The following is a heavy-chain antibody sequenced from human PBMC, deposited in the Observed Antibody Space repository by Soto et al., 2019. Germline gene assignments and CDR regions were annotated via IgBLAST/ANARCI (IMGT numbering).Heavy chain of an antibody. J-gene: IGHJ4*02. Sequence: EVQLLESGGGLVQPGGSLRLSCAASGFAFSSFALNWVRQAPGKGLGWVSVISDSGATTYYSDSVKGRFTISRDNSKNMLYLEMNSLRANDTAIYYCAQDKGVRGATYLRYWGPGTLVTVSS. D-gene: IGHD3-10*01. CDR2: ISDSGATT. CDR3: AQDKGVRGATYLRY. V-gene: IGHV3-23*01. CDR1: GFAFSSFA.